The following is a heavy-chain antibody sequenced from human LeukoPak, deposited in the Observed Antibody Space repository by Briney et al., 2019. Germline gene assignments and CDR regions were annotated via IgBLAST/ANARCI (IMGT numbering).Heavy chain of an antibody. D-gene: IGHD3-16*02. CDR3: TTGTLMITFGGVIVKAPMTFDY. V-gene: IGHV3-15*01. J-gene: IGHJ4*02. CDR1: GFTFSNAW. Sequence: GGSLRLSCAASGFTFSNAWMSWVRQAPGKGLEWVGRIKSKTDGGTTDYAAPVKGRFTISRDDPKNTLYLQMNSLKTEDTAVYYCTTGTLMITFGGVIVKAPMTFDYWGQGTLVTVSS. CDR2: IKSKTDGGTT.